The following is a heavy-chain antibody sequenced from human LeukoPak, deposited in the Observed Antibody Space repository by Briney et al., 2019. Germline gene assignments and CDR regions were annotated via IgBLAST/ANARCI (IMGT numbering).Heavy chain of an antibody. J-gene: IGHJ5*02. CDR1: GFTFSSYS. Sequence: HSGGSLRLSCAASGFTFSSYSMNWVRQAPGKGLEWLSYINIGGTNTHYADSVKGRFTTSRDNAKKSLYLEMNNLRAEDTAVYYCATDGAGFDTWGQGVLVTVSS. CDR3: ATDGAGFDT. CDR2: INIGGTNT. V-gene: IGHV3-48*04.